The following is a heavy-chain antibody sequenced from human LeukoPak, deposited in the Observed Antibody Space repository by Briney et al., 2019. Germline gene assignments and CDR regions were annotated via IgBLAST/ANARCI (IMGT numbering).Heavy chain of an antibody. D-gene: IGHD6-13*01. CDR3: ARDEGSWYEDAFDI. CDR1: GGSFSGYY. CDR2: INHSGST. V-gene: IGHV4-34*01. Sequence: SETLSLTCAVYGGSFSGYYWSWIRQPPGKGLEWIGEINHSGSTNYNPSLKSRVTISVDTSKNQFSLKLSSVTAADTAVYYCARDEGSWYEDAFDIWGQGTMVTVSS. J-gene: IGHJ3*02.